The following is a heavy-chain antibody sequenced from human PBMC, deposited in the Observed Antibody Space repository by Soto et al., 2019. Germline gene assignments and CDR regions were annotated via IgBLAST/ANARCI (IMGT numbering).Heavy chain of an antibody. V-gene: IGHV6-1*01. J-gene: IGHJ6*02. CDR1: GDSVSSNSAA. Sequence: SQTLSLTCAISGDSVSSNSAAWNWIRQSPSRGLEWLGRTYYRSKWYNDYAVSVKSRITINPDTSKNQFSLQLNSVTPEDTAVYYCARDPYYDFWSGYPPYYYGMDVWGQGTTVTVSS. CDR2: TYYRSKWYN. CDR3: ARDPYYDFWSGYPPYYYGMDV. D-gene: IGHD3-3*01.